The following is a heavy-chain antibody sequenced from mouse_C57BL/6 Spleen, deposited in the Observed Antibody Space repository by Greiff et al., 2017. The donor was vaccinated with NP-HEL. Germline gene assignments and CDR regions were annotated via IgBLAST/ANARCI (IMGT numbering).Heavy chain of an antibody. J-gene: IGHJ1*03. CDR2: IDPSDSYT. V-gene: IGHV1-69*01. Sequence: QVQLQQPGTELVKPGASVKLSCKASGYTFTSYWMHWVKQRPGQGLEWIGEIDPSDSYTNYNQKFKGKSTLTVDKSSSTAYMQLSSLTSEDSAVYYCARYWYFDVWGTGTTVTVSS. CDR1: GYTFTSYW. CDR3: ARYWYFDV.